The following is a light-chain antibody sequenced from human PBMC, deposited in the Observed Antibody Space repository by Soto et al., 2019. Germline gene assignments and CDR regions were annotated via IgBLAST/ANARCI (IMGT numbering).Light chain of an antibody. CDR3: QSYDNSLRGYV. Sequence: QSVLTQPPSMSGAPGQRVTISCTGSSSNIGTGYDVHWYQQVPGTAPKLLIYGNNNRPPGVPDRFSGSKSGTSASLAITGLQAEDEADYYCQSYDNSLRGYVFGTGTKLTVL. CDR1: SSNIGTGYD. CDR2: GNN. J-gene: IGLJ1*01. V-gene: IGLV1-40*01.